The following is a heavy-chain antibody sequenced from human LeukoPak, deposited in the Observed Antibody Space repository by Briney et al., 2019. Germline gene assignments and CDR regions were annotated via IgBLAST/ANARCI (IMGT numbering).Heavy chain of an antibody. J-gene: IGHJ4*02. CDR2: IDTSGST. CDR1: GASISTNNYH. V-gene: IGHV4-4*07. CDR3: AGGHGSGWGNFDY. D-gene: IGHD6-19*01. Sequence: SETLSLTCTVFGASISTNNYHWAWIRQPAGKGLEWIGRIDTSGSTNYNPSLKSRVTMSVDTSKNQFSLKLRSVTAADTAVYYCAGGHGSGWGNFDYWGQGTLVTVSS.